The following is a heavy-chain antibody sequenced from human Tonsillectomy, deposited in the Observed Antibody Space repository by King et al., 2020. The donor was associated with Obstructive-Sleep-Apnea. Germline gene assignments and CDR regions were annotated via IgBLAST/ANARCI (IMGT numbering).Heavy chain of an antibody. D-gene: IGHD4-23*01. Sequence: VQLVESGGGVVQPGRSLRLSCAASGFTFSRYAMHWVRQAPGKGLEWLAVISYYGSDKYYADSVKGRFTISRDNSKNTLSLQMKSLRAEDTAVYYCAGGDNRPTVVIPDGFDIWGHGTMVTVSS. CDR2: ISYYGSDK. CDR3: AGGDNRPTVVIPDGFDI. CDR1: GFTFSRYA. J-gene: IGHJ3*02. V-gene: IGHV3-30-3*01.